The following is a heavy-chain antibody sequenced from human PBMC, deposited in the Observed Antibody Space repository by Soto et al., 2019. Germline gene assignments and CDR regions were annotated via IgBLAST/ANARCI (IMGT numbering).Heavy chain of an antibody. D-gene: IGHD4-17*01. CDR3: ARAYDYRDPRDAFDT. Sequence: SETLSLTCSISGGSFSGYFWNWLRQSPGRGLEWIGKINHAGSTNYNPSLKSRVTISVDTSRNQVSLRLDSVTAADTGIYYCARAYDYRDPRDAFDTGSQGTMVTVSS. CDR2: INHAGST. V-gene: IGHV4-34*01. CDR1: GGSFSGYF. J-gene: IGHJ3*02.